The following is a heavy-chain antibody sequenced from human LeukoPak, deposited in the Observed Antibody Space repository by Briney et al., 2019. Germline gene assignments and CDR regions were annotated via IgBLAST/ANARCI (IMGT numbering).Heavy chain of an antibody. D-gene: IGHD3-3*01. CDR2: IIPIFGTA. CDR1: GGTFSSYA. V-gene: IGHV1-69*05. J-gene: IGHJ4*02. Sequence: GSSVKVSCKAPGGTFSSYAISWVRQAPGQGLEWMGGIIPIFGTANYAQKFQGRVTMTTDTSTSTAYMELRSLRSDDTAVYYCARVVGPPPRNFWSGYYKTDFDYWGQGTLVTVSS. CDR3: ARVVGPPPRNFWSGYYKTDFDY.